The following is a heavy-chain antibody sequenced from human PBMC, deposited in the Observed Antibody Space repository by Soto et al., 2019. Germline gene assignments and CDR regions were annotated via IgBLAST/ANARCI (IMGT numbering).Heavy chain of an antibody. CDR2: IIPILGIA. CDR1: GGTFSSYT. Sequence: QVQLVQSGAEVKKPGSSVKVSCKASGGTFSSYTISWVRQAPGQGLEWMGRIIPILGIANYAQKFQGRVTITADKSTSTAYMELSILRSEDTAMYYCARVGHCSSTSCSPFDYWGQGTLVTVSS. J-gene: IGHJ4*02. D-gene: IGHD2-2*01. V-gene: IGHV1-69*02. CDR3: ARVGHCSSTSCSPFDY.